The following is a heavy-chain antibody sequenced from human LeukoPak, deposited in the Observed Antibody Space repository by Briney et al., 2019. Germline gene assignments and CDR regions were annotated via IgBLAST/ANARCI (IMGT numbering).Heavy chain of an antibody. CDR3: ARDLNSSGWSAFDI. Sequence: PSETLSLTCTVSGGSISSSSYYWGWIRRPPGKGLEWIGSIYYSGSTYYNPSLKSRVTILVDTSKNQFSLKLSSVTAADTAVYYCARDLNSSGWSAFDIWGQGTMVTVSS. V-gene: IGHV4-39*07. CDR1: GGSISSSSYY. J-gene: IGHJ3*02. CDR2: IYYSGST. D-gene: IGHD6-19*01.